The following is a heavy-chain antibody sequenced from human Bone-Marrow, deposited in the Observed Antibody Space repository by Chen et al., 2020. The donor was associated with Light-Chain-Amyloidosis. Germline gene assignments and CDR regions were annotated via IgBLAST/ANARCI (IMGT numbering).Heavy chain of an antibody. J-gene: IGHJ6*02. CDR1: GFTVSSNY. D-gene: IGHD3-10*01. CDR3: AREFTMVRGISYYYFGMDV. CDR2: IYSGGSA. V-gene: IGHV3-53*01. Sequence: EVQLVESGGGLIQPGGSLRLSCAASGFTVSSNYMSWVRQAPGKGLEWVSVIYSGGSAYYANSVKGRFTISRDTSKNTLNLQMNSLRAEDSAVYYCAREFTMVRGISYYYFGMDVWGQGTTVTVSS.